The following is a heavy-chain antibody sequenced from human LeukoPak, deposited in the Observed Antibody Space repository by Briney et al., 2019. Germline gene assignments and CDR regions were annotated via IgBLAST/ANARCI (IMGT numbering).Heavy chain of an antibody. D-gene: IGHD3-9*01. V-gene: IGHV1-2*02. J-gene: IGHJ4*02. CDR3: ARDGGLRYFDWLFLLDY. Sequence: ASVKVSCKASGYTFTGYYMHWVRQAPGQGLEWMGWINPNSGGTNYAQKFQGRVTMTRDTSISTAYMELSRLRSDDTAVYYCARDGGLRYFDWLFLLDYWGQGTLVTVSS. CDR2: INPNSGGT. CDR1: GYTFTGYY.